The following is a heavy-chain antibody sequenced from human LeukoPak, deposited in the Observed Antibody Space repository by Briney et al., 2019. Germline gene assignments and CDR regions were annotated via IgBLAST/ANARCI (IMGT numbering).Heavy chain of an antibody. J-gene: IGHJ4*02. D-gene: IGHD4-17*01. CDR3: ARDWFDGDYDRFDY. CDR1: GLTFSSYW. V-gene: IGHV3-7*03. Sequence: PGGCLGLSCAVSGLTFSSYWMSWFRQAPGKGLEWVANINQDGSQKFSVDSVKGRFTISRDNAKNSLSLQMNSLRVEDTAVYYCARDWFDGDYDRFDYWGQGTLVTVSS. CDR2: INQDGSQK.